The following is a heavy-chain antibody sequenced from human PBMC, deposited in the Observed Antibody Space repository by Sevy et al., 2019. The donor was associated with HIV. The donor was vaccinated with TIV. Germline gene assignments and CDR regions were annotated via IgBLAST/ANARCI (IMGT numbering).Heavy chain of an antibody. D-gene: IGHD6-13*01. CDR3: AKNTAAAGTGGFDY. CDR1: GLIFSHYG. V-gene: IGHV3-30*02. Sequence: GGSLRLSCAASGLIFSHYGMHWVRQAPGKGLEWVAFISYDGSDTYYVDSVKGRFSISRDNSKNTVYLQINSLRPEDTALYYCAKNTAAAGTGGFDYWGQGTLVTVSS. J-gene: IGHJ4*02. CDR2: ISYDGSDT.